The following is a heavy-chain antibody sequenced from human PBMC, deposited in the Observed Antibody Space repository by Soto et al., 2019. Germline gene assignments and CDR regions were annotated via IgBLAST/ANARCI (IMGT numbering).Heavy chain of an antibody. Sequence: QVQLQQWGAGLLKPSETLSLTCAVYGGSFTGYYWRWVRQSPGKGLEWIGEINHSGSTNYNPSLKRRVTISIDMSKNQFSLRLNSVTAADTAVYYCSRASGYYYDSSGCHWGQGTLVTVSS. CDR3: SRASGYYYDSSGCH. V-gene: IGHV4-34*01. CDR2: INHSGST. D-gene: IGHD3-22*01. CDR1: GGSFTGYY. J-gene: IGHJ4*02.